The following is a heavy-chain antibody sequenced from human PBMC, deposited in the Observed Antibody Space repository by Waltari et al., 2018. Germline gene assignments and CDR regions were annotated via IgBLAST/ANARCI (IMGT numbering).Heavy chain of an antibody. CDR1: GYTFTSYA. J-gene: IGHJ3*02. Sequence: QVQLEQSGAEVKKPGASVKVSCKASGYTFTSYAMHWGRQAPGQRLEWMGWINAGNGNTKYSQEFQGRVTITRDTSASTAYMELSSLRSEDMAVYYCARATYYYDSSGYRNDAFDIWGQGTMVTVSS. D-gene: IGHD3-22*01. CDR3: ARATYYYDSSGYRNDAFDI. CDR2: INAGNGNT. V-gene: IGHV1-3*03.